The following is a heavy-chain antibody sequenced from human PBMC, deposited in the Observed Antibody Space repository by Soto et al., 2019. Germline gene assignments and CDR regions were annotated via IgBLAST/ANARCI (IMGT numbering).Heavy chain of an antibody. V-gene: IGHV1-46*01. CDR3: ARALSGSYSHFDH. D-gene: IGHD3-10*01. CDR1: GYSFRTYY. J-gene: IGHJ4*02. CDR2: VNPNGGST. Sequence: QVQLVQSGPEVKKPGASVKVSCKTSGYSFRTYYMHWVRQAPGQGLEWMGMVNPNGGSTIYAQKFQGRVSMTTDTSMSTVYMELTSLTSEDRAVYYCARALSGSYSHFDHWGQGTLVTVSS.